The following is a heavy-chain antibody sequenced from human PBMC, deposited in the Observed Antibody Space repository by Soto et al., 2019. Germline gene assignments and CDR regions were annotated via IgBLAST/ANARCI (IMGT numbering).Heavy chain of an antibody. V-gene: IGHV4-59*12. Sequence: SETLSLTCTVSGGSFSPNYWAWLRQPPGKGLEWIGYIYYTGSTNYNPSLKSRVTISVDTSKNQFSLKLSSVTAADTAVYYWARAIAAAGRNDYWGQGTLVTVSS. CDR3: ARAIAAAGRNDY. CDR2: IYYTGST. D-gene: IGHD6-13*01. J-gene: IGHJ4*02. CDR1: GGSFSPNY.